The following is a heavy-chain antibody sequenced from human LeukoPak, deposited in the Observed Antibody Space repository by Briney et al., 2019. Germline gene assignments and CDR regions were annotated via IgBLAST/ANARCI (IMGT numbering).Heavy chain of an antibody. CDR1: GYTFSGYY. J-gene: IGHJ4*02. V-gene: IGHV1-2*02. D-gene: IGHD4-23*01. CDR2: INPNSGDT. Sequence: ASVKVSCKASGYTFSGYYMHWVRQAPGQRLEWMGWINPNSGDTNYAQKFQGRVTMTRDTSITTAYMELTRLRSDDTAMYYCARDPRAYGGNSDYWGQGALVTVSS. CDR3: ARDPRAYGGNSDY.